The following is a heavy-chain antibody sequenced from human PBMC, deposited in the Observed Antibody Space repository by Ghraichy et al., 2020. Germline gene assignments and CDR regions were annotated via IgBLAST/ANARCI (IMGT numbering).Heavy chain of an antibody. J-gene: IGHJ4*02. CDR1: GYTLTELS. Sequence: ASVKVSCKVSGYTLTELSMHWVRQAPGKGLEWMGGFDPEDGETIYAQKFRGRVTMTEDTSTDTAYMELSSLRSEDTAVYYCASLLTGYYYFDYWGQGTLVTVSS. CDR3: ASLLTGYYYFDY. CDR2: FDPEDGET. V-gene: IGHV1-24*01. D-gene: IGHD3-9*01.